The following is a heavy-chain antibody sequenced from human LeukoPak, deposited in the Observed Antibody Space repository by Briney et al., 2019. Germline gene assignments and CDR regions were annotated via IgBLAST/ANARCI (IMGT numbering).Heavy chain of an antibody. CDR3: ARDLRGGGGRTY. CDR2: IRSDGINK. V-gene: IGHV3-30*02. CDR1: GFTFSSYS. J-gene: IGHJ4*02. Sequence: GGSLRLSCAASGFTFSSYSMNWVRQAPGKGLEWVAFIRSDGINKYYADSVKGRFTISRDSSMNTLYLEMNSLRVEDTAVYYCARDLRGGGGRTYWGQGTLVTVSS. D-gene: IGHD1-26*01.